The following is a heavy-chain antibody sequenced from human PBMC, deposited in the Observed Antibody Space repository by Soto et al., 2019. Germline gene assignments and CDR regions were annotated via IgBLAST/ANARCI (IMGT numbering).Heavy chain of an antibody. D-gene: IGHD3-10*01. CDR1: GGSISDDY. CDR3: ARTGRPGPRFDY. V-gene: IGHV4-4*08. J-gene: IGHJ4*02. CDR2: MFPSGAT. Sequence: SETLSLTCTVSGGSISDDYWSWIRQPPGKGLEWIGFMFPSGATNANPSLQSRVTISVDNSENQSSLKMTSMTAADTAVYYCARTGRPGPRFDYWGQGILVTSPQ.